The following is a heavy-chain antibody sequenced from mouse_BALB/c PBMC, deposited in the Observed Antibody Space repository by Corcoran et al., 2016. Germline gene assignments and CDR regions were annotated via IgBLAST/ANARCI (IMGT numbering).Heavy chain of an antibody. CDR3: AREVYYGSSYCFAY. J-gene: IGHJ3*01. CDR2: IGYDGNN. Sequence: DVQLQESGPGLVKPSQSLSLTCSVTGYSITSGFYWNWIRQFPGNKLEWMGYIGYDGNNNYNPSLKNRVSITRDTSKNQFCLNLNAVTTEDTATYYCAREVYYGSSYCFAYWGQGTVFTVSA. V-gene: IGHV3-6*02. CDR1: GYSITSGFY. D-gene: IGHD1-1*01.